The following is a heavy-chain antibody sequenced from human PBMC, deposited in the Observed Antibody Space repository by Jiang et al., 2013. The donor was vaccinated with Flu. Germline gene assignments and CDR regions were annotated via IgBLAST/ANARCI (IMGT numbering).Heavy chain of an antibody. J-gene: IGHJ4*02. CDR2: LYYGGST. V-gene: IGHV4-39*07. Sequence: GSGLVKPSQTLSLTCTVSGTSITSSSYYWAWVRQSPGKGLEWIGTLYYGGSTDYSPSLKSRVTISKDTSKNQFSLKLSSVTAADTGIYYCASGITLIVVPAGSFDYWGQGNPGHRLL. CDR1: GTSITSSSYY. CDR3: ASGITLIVVPAGSFDY. D-gene: IGHD3-22*01.